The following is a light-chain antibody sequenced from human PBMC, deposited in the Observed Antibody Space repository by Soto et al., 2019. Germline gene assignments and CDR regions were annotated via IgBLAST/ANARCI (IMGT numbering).Light chain of an antibody. CDR2: KDS. V-gene: IGLV3-27*01. Sequence: SYELTQPSSVSVSPGQTAKITCSGDVLAKKYARWFQQKPGQAPVLVIYKDSERPSGIPERFSGSSSGTTVTLTISGAQVEDEADYYCYSAADKIVVFGGGTKLTVL. J-gene: IGLJ2*01. CDR3: YSAADKIVV. CDR1: VLAKKY.